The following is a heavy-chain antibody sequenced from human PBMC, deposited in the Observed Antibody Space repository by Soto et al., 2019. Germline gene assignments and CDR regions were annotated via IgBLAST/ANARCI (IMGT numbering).Heavy chain of an antibody. V-gene: IGHV1-46*01. CDR1: GYTFTSYY. CDR3: ATLGYYDFWSGYYTGLDY. J-gene: IGHJ4*02. Sequence: GASVKVSCKASGYTFTSYYMHWVRQAPGQGLEWMGIINPSGGSTSYAQKFQGRVTMTRDTSTSTVYMELSSLRSEDTAVYYCATLGYYDFWSGYYTGLDYWGQGTLVTVSS. CDR2: INPSGGST. D-gene: IGHD3-3*01.